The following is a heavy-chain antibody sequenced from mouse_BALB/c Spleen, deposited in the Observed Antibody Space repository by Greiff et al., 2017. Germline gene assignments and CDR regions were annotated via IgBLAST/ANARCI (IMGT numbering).Heavy chain of an antibody. CDR3: ARFGTTVVRYAMDY. Sequence: VKLMESGPELVKPGASVKISCKASGYAFSSSWMNWVKQRPGQGLEWIGRIYPGDGDTNYNGKFKGKATLTADKSSSTAYMQLSSLTSVDSAVYFCARFGTTVVRYAMDYWGQGTSVTVSS. D-gene: IGHD1-1*01. J-gene: IGHJ4*01. V-gene: IGHV1-82*01. CDR2: IYPGDGDT. CDR1: GYAFSSSW.